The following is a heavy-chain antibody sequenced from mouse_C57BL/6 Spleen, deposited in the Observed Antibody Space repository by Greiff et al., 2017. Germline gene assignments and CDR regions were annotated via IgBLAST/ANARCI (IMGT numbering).Heavy chain of an antibody. Sequence: QVQLKQPGAELVKPGASVKLSCKASGYTFTSYWMHWVKQRPGQGLEWIGMIHPNSGSTNYNEKFKSKATLTVDKSSSTAYMQLSSLTSEDSAVYYCAIYYCKRPFDYWGQGTTLTVSS. J-gene: IGHJ2*01. D-gene: IGHD2-1*01. V-gene: IGHV1-64*01. CDR2: IHPNSGST. CDR1: GYTFTSYW. CDR3: AIYYCKRPFDY.